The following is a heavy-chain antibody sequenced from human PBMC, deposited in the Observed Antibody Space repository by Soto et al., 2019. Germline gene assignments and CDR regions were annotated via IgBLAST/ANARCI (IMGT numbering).Heavy chain of an antibody. V-gene: IGHV2-26*01. CDR2: IFSNDEK. J-gene: IGHJ4*02. D-gene: IGHD3-22*01. Sequence: XGPTLVNPTEPLALTCTVSGFSLSNPRMGVSWIRQPPAKTLEWLAHIFSNDEKSYSTSLKSRLTISRDTSKSQVVLTMTNMDPVDTATYYCARIQRISMIVVSKPYFDYWGQGALVTVSS. CDR1: GFSLSNPRMG. CDR3: ARIQRISMIVVSKPYFDY.